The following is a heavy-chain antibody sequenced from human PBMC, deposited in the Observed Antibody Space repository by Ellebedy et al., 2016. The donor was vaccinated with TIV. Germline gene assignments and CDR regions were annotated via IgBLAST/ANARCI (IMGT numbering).Heavy chain of an antibody. V-gene: IGHV3-74*01. D-gene: IGHD6-13*01. CDR3: ATEGGSSSWHPTFDY. CDR1: GFTFSTYW. Sequence: PGGSLRLSCAASGFTFSTYWMHWVRQAPGKGLVWVSRINSDGSGTNYADSVKGRFTISRDNSKNTLYLQVNSLTTEDMAVYYCATEGGSSSWHPTFDYWGQGTLVIVSS. CDR2: INSDGSGT. J-gene: IGHJ4*02.